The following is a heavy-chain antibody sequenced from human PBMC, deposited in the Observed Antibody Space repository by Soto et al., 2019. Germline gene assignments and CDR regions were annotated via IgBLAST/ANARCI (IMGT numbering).Heavy chain of an antibody. J-gene: IGHJ6*02. Sequence: ASVKVSCKASGYTFTSYYMHWVRQAPGQGLEWMGIINPSGGSTSYAQKFQGRVTMTRDTSTSTVYMELSSLRSEDTAVYYCARALYYDFWSGYTYNYYYYGMDVWGQGTTVTVSS. CDR1: GYTFTSYY. CDR3: ARALYYDFWSGYTYNYYYYGMDV. CDR2: INPSGGST. D-gene: IGHD3-3*01. V-gene: IGHV1-46*01.